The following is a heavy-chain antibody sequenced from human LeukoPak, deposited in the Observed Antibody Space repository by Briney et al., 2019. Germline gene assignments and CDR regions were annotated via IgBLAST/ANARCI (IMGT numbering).Heavy chain of an antibody. CDR2: FSGSGDSI. J-gene: IGHJ4*02. V-gene: IGHV3-23*01. D-gene: IGHD4-17*01. Sequence: GGSLRLSCAASGFTFYIYAMTWVRQAPGKGLEWVSTFSGSGDSIYYADSVKGRFTISRDNSKNTLYLQMNSLRAEDTAVYYCAKVGNFGDYITYFEYWGQGTLVTVSS. CDR3: AKVGNFGDYITYFEY. CDR1: GFTFYIYA.